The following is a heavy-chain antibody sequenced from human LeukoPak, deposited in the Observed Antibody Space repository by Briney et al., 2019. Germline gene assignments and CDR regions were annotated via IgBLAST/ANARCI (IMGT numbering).Heavy chain of an antibody. Sequence: GGSPRLSCVVSGLTFSNYCMTWVRQAPGKGLEWVANIKKDGSEKFYVDSVKGRFTISRDNAKSSLYLQMESLRGEDTAVYYCTRGGASTSYYWFYWGQGTLVTVSS. J-gene: IGHJ4*02. D-gene: IGHD2-8*01. CDR2: IKKDGSEK. CDR3: TRGGASTSYYWFY. CDR1: GLTFSNYC. V-gene: IGHV3-7*03.